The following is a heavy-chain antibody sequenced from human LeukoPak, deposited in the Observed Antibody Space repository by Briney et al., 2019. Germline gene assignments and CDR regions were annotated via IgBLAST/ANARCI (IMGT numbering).Heavy chain of an antibody. Sequence: GGSLRLSCAASGFTVSSNYMSWIRQAPGKGLEWVSYISSSSSYTNYADSMKGRFTISRDNAKNSLYLQMNSPRAEDTAVYYCARDTPRELPYYYGMDVWGQGTTVTVSS. J-gene: IGHJ6*02. V-gene: IGHV3-11*05. CDR1: GFTVSSNY. CDR2: ISSSSSYT. CDR3: ARDTPRELPYYYGMDV. D-gene: IGHD1-26*01.